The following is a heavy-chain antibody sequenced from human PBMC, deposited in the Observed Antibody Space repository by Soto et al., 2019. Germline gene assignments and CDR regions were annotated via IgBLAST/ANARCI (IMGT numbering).Heavy chain of an antibody. Sequence: ASVEVCWKACGDAFATHNSNWVRQATGQGLEWMGWMNPNSGTTGYAQKFQDRITLTRDTSKTTAYMELSSLTSDYTAVYFCVRYGVAAAYSAQGT. J-gene: IGHJ4*01. CDR3: VRYGVAAAY. D-gene: IGHD2-8*01. CDR2: MNPNSGTT. CDR1: GDAFATHN. V-gene: IGHV1-8*02.